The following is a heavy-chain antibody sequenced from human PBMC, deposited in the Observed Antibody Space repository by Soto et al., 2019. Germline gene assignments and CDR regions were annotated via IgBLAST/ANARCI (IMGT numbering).Heavy chain of an antibody. CDR1: GGTFSSYA. D-gene: IGHD1-26*01. J-gene: IGHJ4*02. CDR2: LIPIFATA. Sequence: QVQLVQSGAEVKKTGSSVKVSCKASGGTFSSYAVSWVRQAPGQGLEWMGGLIPIFATANYAQKFQGRVTITADESTNTADMELRSLRSEDTALYYCARVYAATFFYYFDYWGQGTLVTVSS. CDR3: ARVYAATFFYYFDY. V-gene: IGHV1-69*01.